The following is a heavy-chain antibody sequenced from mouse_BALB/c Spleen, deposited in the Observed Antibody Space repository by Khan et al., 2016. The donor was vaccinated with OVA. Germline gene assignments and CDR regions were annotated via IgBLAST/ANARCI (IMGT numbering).Heavy chain of an antibody. J-gene: IGHJ3*01. CDR3: ARSGYDFFAY. Sequence: QVEQQQYAAELVRPRCSLMISCKASGGAFCNYWMIWVVKRPGQGREWISELYPGDGSTNYKGKCKDKATLTADKSSNTAYMQLSSLTSEDSAVYFCARSGYDFFAYWGQGTLVTVSA. V-gene: IGHV1-80*01. CDR2: LYPGDGST. D-gene: IGHD2-14*01. CDR1: GGAFCNYW.